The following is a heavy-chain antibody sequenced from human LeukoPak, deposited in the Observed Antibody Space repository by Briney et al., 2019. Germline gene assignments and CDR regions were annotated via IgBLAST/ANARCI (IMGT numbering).Heavy chain of an antibody. V-gene: IGHV1-2*02. Sequence: ASVKVSCKASGYTFTGYYMHWVRQAPGQGLEWMGWFNSNSGGTNYAQKFQGRVTMTRDTSISTAYMELTRLRSDDTAVYYCATQGNQVLADWGQGTLVTVSS. CDR3: ATQGNQVLAD. J-gene: IGHJ4*02. D-gene: IGHD1-14*01. CDR1: GYTFTGYY. CDR2: FNSNSGGT.